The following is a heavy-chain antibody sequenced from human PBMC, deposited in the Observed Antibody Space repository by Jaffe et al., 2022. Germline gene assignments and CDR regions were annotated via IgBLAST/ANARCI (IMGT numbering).Heavy chain of an antibody. CDR1: GGSISSGSYY. CDR2: IYTSGST. J-gene: IGHJ5*02. V-gene: IGHV4-61*02. Sequence: QVQLQESGPGLVKPSQTLSLTCTVSGGSISSGSYYWSWIRQPAGKGLEWIGRIYTSGSTNYNPSLKSRVTISVDTSKNQFSLKLSSVTAADTAVYYCARDLWFGELLSGNWFDPWGQGTLVTVSS. CDR3: ARDLWFGELLSGNWFDP. D-gene: IGHD3-10*01.